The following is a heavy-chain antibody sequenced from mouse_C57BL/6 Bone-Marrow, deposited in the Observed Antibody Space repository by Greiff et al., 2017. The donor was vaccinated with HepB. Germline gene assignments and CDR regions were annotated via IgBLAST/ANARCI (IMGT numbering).Heavy chain of an antibody. V-gene: IGHV1-82*01. Sequence: QVQLQQSGPELVKPGASVKISCKASGYAFSSSWMNWVKQRPGKGLEWIGRIYPGDGDTNYNGKFKGKATLTADKSSSTAYMQLSSLTSEDSAVYLCERRSYYGSSYGYFDVWGTGTTVTVSS. CDR2: IYPGDGDT. J-gene: IGHJ1*03. D-gene: IGHD1-1*01. CDR1: GYAFSSSW. CDR3: ERRSYYGSSYGYFDV.